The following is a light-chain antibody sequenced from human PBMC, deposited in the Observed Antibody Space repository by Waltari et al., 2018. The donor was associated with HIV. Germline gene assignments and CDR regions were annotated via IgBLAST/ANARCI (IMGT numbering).Light chain of an antibody. J-gene: IGLJ1*01. CDR3: CSYAGSNTYV. CDR1: SSDIRDYTY. V-gene: IGLV2-23*02. CDR2: DVS. Sequence: QSALTQPASVSGSPGQSITISCTGTSSDIRDYTYVSWYQQHPGKAPKLMIYDVSKRPSGVSNRFSGSNSGNTASLTISVLQAADEADYYCCSYAGSNTYVFGTGTKVTVL.